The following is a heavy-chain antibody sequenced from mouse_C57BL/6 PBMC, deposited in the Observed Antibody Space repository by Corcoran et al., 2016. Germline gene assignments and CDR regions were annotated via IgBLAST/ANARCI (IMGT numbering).Heavy chain of an antibody. CDR2: ISYDGSN. CDR3: ARAGNYYGSSYWFAY. J-gene: IGHJ3*01. D-gene: IGHD1-1*01. Sequence: DVQLQESGPGLVKPSQSLSLTCSVTGYSITSGYYWNWIRQFPGNKLEWMGYISYDGSNNYNPSLKNRISITRDTSKNQFFLKLNSVTTEDTATYYCARAGNYYGSSYWFAYWGQGTLVTVSA. V-gene: IGHV3-6*01. CDR1: GYSITSGYY.